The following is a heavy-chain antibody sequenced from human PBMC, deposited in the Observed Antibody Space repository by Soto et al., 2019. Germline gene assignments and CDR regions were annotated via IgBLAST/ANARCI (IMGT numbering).Heavy chain of an antibody. CDR3: ASGALEMATTYFDY. CDR1: GGTFSSYA. J-gene: IGHJ4*02. D-gene: IGHD1-1*01. CDR2: IIPIFGTA. Sequence: SVKVSCKASGGTFSSYAISWVRQAPGQGLEWMGGIIPIFGTANYAQKFQGRVTITADESTSTAYMELSSLRSEDTAVYYCASGALEMATTYFDYWGQGTLVTVSS. V-gene: IGHV1-69*13.